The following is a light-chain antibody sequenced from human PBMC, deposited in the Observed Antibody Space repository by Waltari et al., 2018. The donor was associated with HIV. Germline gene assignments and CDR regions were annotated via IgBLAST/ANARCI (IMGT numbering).Light chain of an antibody. V-gene: IGLV2-23*02. CDR2: EVN. Sequence: SALTHPPPVSGPLGQSTSISCSGSSIDLGLYTFFPWYQVSPGKAPKLIIHEVNKRPSGVSDRFSGSKSGKTASLTISGLQTEDEADYYCCSYAGDSNYVFGTGTKVTVL. CDR3: CSYAGDSNYV. J-gene: IGLJ1*01. CDR1: SIDLGLYTF.